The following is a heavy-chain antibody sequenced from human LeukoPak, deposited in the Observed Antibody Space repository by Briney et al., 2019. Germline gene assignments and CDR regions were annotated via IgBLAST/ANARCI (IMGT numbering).Heavy chain of an antibody. D-gene: IGHD4-23*01. V-gene: IGHV1-69*05. CDR1: GGTFSSYA. Sequence: ASVKVSCKASGGTFSSYAISWVRQAPGQGLEWMGGIIPIFGTANYAQKFQGRVTITTDESTSTAYMELSSLRSEDTAVYYCARAIRRTVVPDYWGQGTLVTVSS. CDR3: ARAIRRTVVPDY. CDR2: IIPIFGTA. J-gene: IGHJ4*02.